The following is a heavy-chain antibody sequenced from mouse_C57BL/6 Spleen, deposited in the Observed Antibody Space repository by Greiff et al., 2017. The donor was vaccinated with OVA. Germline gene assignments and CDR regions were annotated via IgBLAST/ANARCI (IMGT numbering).Heavy chain of an antibody. CDR1: GYTFTDYN. J-gene: IGHJ4*01. CDR2: INPNNGGT. CDR3: ARLGSPYAMDY. Sequence: EVQLQQSGPELVKPGASVKMSCKASGYTFTDYNMHWVKQSHGKSLEWIGYINPNNGGTSYNQKFKGKATLTVTKSSSTAYMELHSLTSEASSVYYCARLGSPYAMDYWGQGTSVTVSS. D-gene: IGHD3-3*01. V-gene: IGHV1-22*01.